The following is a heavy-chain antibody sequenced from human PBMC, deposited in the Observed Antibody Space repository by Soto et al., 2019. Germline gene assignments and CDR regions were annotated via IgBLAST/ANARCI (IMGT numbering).Heavy chain of an antibody. CDR1: KFTFSSYA. J-gene: IGHJ4*02. CDR3: AKDYLTTMTTFFDY. D-gene: IGHD4-17*01. V-gene: IGHV3-23*01. Sequence: GGSLRLSCAASKFTFSSYAMIWVRQAPGKGLEWVSGISARGSSTDYADSVKGRFSISRDNSKNTLYLQMNSLRADDTAVYYCAKDYLTTMTTFFDYWGQGTPVTVSS. CDR2: ISARGSST.